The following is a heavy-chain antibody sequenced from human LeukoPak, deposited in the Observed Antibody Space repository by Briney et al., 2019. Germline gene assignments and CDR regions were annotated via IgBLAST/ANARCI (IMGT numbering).Heavy chain of an antibody. J-gene: IGHJ4*02. Sequence: GGSPRLSCATSGFAFQTYALSWVRQAPGKGLEWVSAISGSGGHTYHADSVKGRFTISRDNSRDTLYLQMNSLRAEDTAVYYCAKFFRRVATLWEYYDYWGQGTLVTVSS. CDR3: AKFFRRVATLWEYYDY. V-gene: IGHV3-23*01. CDR1: GFAFQTYA. D-gene: IGHD5-12*01. CDR2: ISGSGGHT.